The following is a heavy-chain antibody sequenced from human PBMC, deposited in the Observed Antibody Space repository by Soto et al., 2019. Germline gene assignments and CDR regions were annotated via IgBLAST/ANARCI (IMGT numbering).Heavy chain of an antibody. CDR3: VHTGYRYDLLGY. V-gene: IGHV2-5*01. D-gene: IGHD5-18*01. CDR2: IFWNDDE. CDR1: GFSLTTSGVG. J-gene: IGHJ4*02. Sequence: GSGPTLVNPTQTLTLTCTFSGFSLTTSGVGVGWIRQPPGKALEWLALIFWNDDERYSPSLKSRLTITKDTSENQVVLTMTNMDPVDTATYFFVHTGYRYDLLGYWGRGTLVTVSS.